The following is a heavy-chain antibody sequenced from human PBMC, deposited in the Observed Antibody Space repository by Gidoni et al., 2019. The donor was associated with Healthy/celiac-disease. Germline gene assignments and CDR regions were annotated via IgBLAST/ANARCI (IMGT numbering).Heavy chain of an antibody. CDR1: GFTFSSYV. V-gene: IGHV3-30*04. D-gene: IGHD3-16*01. CDR2: ISYDGSHK. CDR3: ARVGLYDY. J-gene: IGHJ4*02. Sequence: QVQLVESGGGAVQPGRSLRLSCATSGFTFSSYVMHWVRQAPGKGLEWVAVISYDGSHKYYADSVKGRFTISRDNSKNTLYLQMNSLRAEDTAVYYCARVGLYDYWGQGTLVTVSS.